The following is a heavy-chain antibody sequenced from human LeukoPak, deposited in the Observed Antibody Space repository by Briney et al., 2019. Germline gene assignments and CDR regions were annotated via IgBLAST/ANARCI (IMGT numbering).Heavy chain of an antibody. CDR3: ARSFSGSYYDSSGYYYGLYYFDY. CDR2: IIPIFGTA. V-gene: IGHV1-69*06. CDR1: GYTFSSHA. Sequence: SVKVSCKASGYTFSSHAISWVRQVPGQGLEWMGGIIPIFGTANYAQKFLGRVTITADKSTTTAYMELSSLRSEDTAVYYCARSFSGSYYDSSGYYYGLYYFDYWGQGTLVTVSS. D-gene: IGHD3-22*01. J-gene: IGHJ4*02.